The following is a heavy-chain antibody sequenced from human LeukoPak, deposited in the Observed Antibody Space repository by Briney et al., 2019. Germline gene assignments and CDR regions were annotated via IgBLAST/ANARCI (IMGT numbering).Heavy chain of an antibody. J-gene: IGHJ4*02. CDR2: MNQDGSEK. V-gene: IGHV3-7*03. Sequence: PGGSLRLSCAASGFTFSNYWMTWVRQAPGKGLEWVANMNQDGSEKYFVNSLKGRFTISRDNAKNSLSLQVNSLRAEDTAVYYCARGHTVHRYWGQGTLVTVSS. CDR1: GFTFSNYW. CDR3: ARGHTVHRY. D-gene: IGHD2-8*02.